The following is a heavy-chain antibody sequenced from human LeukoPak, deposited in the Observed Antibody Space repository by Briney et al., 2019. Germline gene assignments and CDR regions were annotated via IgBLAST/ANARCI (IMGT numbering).Heavy chain of an antibody. CDR3: ARGSSRIAGSENY. Sequence: SVTVSCKASGGTFSSYAISWVRQAPGQGLEWMGGIIPIFGTANYAQKFQGRVTITADESTSTAYMELSSLRSEDTAVYYCARGSSRIAGSENYWGQGTLVTVSS. V-gene: IGHV1-69*13. CDR2: IIPIFGTA. J-gene: IGHJ4*02. CDR1: GGTFSSYA. D-gene: IGHD6-13*01.